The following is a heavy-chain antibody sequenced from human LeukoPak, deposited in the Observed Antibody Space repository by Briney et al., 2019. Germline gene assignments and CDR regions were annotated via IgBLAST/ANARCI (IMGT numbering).Heavy chain of an antibody. CDR2: TYYSGST. CDR1: GGSISSYY. V-gene: IGHV4-59*08. CDR3: ARHPNPPLYYFDY. Sequence: SETLSLTCTVSGGSISSYYWSWIRQPPGKGLEWIGYTYYSGSTNYNPSLKSRVTISVDTSKNQFSLKLSSVTAADTAVYYCARHPNPPLYYFDYWGQGTLVTVSS. J-gene: IGHJ4*02.